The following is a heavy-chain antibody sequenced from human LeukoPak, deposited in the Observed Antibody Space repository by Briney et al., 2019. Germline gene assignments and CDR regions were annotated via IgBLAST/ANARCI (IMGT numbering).Heavy chain of an antibody. CDR2: INHSGST. V-gene: IGHV4-34*01. D-gene: IGHD6-19*01. CDR3: ARARKGWLDKSALDY. Sequence: SETLCLTCAVYGGSFSGYYWSWVRQPPGKGLEWGVEINHSGSTNSNPSLTSRVTISVDTPKNQCSLRRSSVTAADTAVYYCARARKGWLDKSALDYWGEGTLGTVSS. CDR1: GGSFSGYY. J-gene: IGHJ4*02.